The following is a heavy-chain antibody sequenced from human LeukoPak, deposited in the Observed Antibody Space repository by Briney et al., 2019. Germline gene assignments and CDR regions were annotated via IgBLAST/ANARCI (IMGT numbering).Heavy chain of an antibody. Sequence: PGGSLRLSCAASGFTFSSYAMSWVRQAPGKGLEWVSAISGRDATTYYSDSVKGRFTISRDNSMNTLLLQMNSLRADDTAVYYCAKPRDTIGWYYFDYWGQGTLVTVSS. D-gene: IGHD6-19*01. CDR2: ISGRDATT. J-gene: IGHJ4*02. V-gene: IGHV3-23*01. CDR1: GFTFSSYA. CDR3: AKPRDTIGWYYFDY.